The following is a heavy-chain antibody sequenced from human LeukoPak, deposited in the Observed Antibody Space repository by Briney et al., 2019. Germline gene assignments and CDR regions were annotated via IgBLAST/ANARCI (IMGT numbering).Heavy chain of an antibody. V-gene: IGHV3-21*04. Sequence: GSLRLSCAASGFTFSNYNMNWVRQAPGKGLECVSYISPTSAYTDYADSVKGRFTVSRDNAKNSLYLEMNSLRADDTAVYFCATAGVAAAGGFDYWGRGTLVTVSS. CDR3: ATAGVAAAGGFDY. D-gene: IGHD6-13*01. CDR1: GFTFSNYN. CDR2: ISPTSAYT. J-gene: IGHJ4*02.